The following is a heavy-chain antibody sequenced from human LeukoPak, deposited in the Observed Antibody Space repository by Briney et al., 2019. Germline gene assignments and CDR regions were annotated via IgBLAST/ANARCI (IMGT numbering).Heavy chain of an antibody. CDR3: ARAWDSSGYRGAFHI. CDR1: GASFSSGSYY. Sequence: SETLSLTCTVSGASFSSGSYYWSWIRQPPGKGLEWIGYIYYSGSTNYNPSLKSRVTISVETSKKQISLKLSSVTAADTAVYYCARAWDSSGYRGAFHIWGQGTMVTVSS. D-gene: IGHD3-22*01. J-gene: IGHJ3*02. CDR2: IYYSGST. V-gene: IGHV4-61*01.